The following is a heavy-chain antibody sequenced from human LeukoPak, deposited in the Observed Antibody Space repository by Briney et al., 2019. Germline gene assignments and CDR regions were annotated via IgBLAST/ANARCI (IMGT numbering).Heavy chain of an antibody. D-gene: IGHD5-12*01. CDR1: GGSISSYY. J-gene: IGHJ5*02. CDR2: IFHTGRT. Sequence: SETLSLTCAVSGGSISSYYWSWIRQPAGKGLEWIGSIFHTGRTVYNPSYESRLTISMDTSKNEFFLRLNSVTAADTAVYFCARDGGYPTTDEGFDPWGLGTLVTVSS. V-gene: IGHV4-4*07. CDR3: ARDGGYPTTDEGFDP.